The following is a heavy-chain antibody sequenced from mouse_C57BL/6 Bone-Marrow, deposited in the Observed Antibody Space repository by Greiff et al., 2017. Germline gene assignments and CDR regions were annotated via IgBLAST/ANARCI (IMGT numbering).Heavy chain of an antibody. Sequence: QVQLQQPGAELVKPGASVKMSCKASGYTFTSYWITWVKQRPGQGLEWIGDIYPTSGRTKYNEKFKSKAILTIDTSSNTAYMQLRSLTSAYSAVFYCARTGPLGRSFDYWGQGTTLTVSS. D-gene: IGHD3-3*01. CDR2: IYPTSGRT. V-gene: IGHV1-55*01. CDR3: ARTGPLGRSFDY. J-gene: IGHJ2*01. CDR1: GYTFTSYW.